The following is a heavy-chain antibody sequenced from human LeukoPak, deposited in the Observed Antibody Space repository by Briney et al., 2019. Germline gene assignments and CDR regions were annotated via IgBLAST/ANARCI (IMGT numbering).Heavy chain of an antibody. CDR3: ARDRVLESGRNAFDI. CDR2: IRYDGSNK. J-gene: IGHJ3*02. D-gene: IGHD2-8*02. CDR1: GFTFSSYG. V-gene: IGHV3-30*02. Sequence: PGGSLRLSCAASGFTFSSYGMHWVRQAPGKGLEWVAFIRYDGSNKYYADSVKGRFTISRDNAKNSLYLQMNSLRAEDTALYYCARDRVLESGRNAFDIWGQGTMVTVSS.